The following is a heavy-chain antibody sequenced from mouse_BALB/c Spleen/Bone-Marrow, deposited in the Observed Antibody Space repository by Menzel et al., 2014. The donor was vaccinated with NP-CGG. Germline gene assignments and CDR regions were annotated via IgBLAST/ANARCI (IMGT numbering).Heavy chain of an antibody. CDR1: GYSFTTYW. V-gene: IGHV1S81*02. Sequence: VQLQQSGAELVKPGASVRLSCEASGYSFTTYWIHWVKQRPGRGLEWIGEINPSNGRTNCNEKFKSKATLTVDKSSSTAYMQLSSLTSEDSAVYYCARYDGPAWFAYWGQGTLVTVSA. CDR3: ARYDGPAWFAY. J-gene: IGHJ3*01. D-gene: IGHD2-3*01. CDR2: INPSNGRT.